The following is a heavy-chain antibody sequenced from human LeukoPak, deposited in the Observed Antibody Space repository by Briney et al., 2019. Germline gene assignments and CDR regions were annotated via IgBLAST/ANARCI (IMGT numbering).Heavy chain of an antibody. J-gene: IGHJ4*02. D-gene: IGHD5-24*01. CDR2: IYYSGST. V-gene: IGHV4-39*01. CDR3: AKTYGYNPFDY. CDR1: GDSISSSTYY. Sequence: SETLSLTCTVSGDSISSSTYYCVWVRQPPGKGLEWIGNIYYSGSTYYNPSLKSRVTISVDTSKNQFSLKLSSVTAADTAVYYCAKTYGYNPFDYWGQGTLVTVSS.